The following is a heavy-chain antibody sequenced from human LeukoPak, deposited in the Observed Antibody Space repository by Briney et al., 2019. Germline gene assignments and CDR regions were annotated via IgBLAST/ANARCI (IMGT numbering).Heavy chain of an antibody. V-gene: IGHV3-48*04. Sequence: GGSLRLSCAASGFTFSSYGMSWIRQAPGKGLEWVSYISSSGSTIYYADSVKGRFTISRDNAKNSPYLQMNSLRAEDTAVYYCTRPRLLGGSGSWEEWGQGTLVTVSS. CDR2: ISSSGSTI. J-gene: IGHJ4*02. CDR1: GFTFSSYG. D-gene: IGHD3-10*01. CDR3: TRPRLLGGSGSWEE.